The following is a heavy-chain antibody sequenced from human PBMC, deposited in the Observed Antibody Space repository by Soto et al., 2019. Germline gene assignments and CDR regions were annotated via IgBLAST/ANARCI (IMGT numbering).Heavy chain of an antibody. J-gene: IGHJ4*02. CDR1: GFTSSNYA. Sequence: GGSLRLSCAASGFTSSNYAMSWVRQSPGKGLEWLSSIRGSGGRTTYALKFQGRVTMTSDTSTNTVYVELTSLRSEDTAIYFCARAGENYGSGTFSPPLRYYFNSWGQGTLVTVSS. V-gene: IGHV3-23*01. CDR2: IRGSGGRT. D-gene: IGHD3-10*01. CDR3: ARAGENYGSGTFSPPLRYYFNS.